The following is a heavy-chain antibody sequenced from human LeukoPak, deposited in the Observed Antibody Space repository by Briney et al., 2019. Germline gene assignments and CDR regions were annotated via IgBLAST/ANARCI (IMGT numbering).Heavy chain of an antibody. V-gene: IGHV4-59*01. Sequence: SETLSLTCTVSGGSISSYYWSWIRQPPGKGLEWIGYIYYSGSTNYNPSLKSRVTISVDTSKNQFSLKLSSVTAADTAVYYCARDMTSSPAGAFDIWGQGTMVTVSS. D-gene: IGHD2-2*01. CDR3: ARDMTSSPAGAFDI. J-gene: IGHJ3*02. CDR1: GGSISSYY. CDR2: IYYSGST.